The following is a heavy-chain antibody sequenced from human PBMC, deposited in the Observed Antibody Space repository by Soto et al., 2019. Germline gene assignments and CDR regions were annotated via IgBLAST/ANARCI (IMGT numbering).Heavy chain of an antibody. CDR3: ARDSSQAYFDWLSPWFDP. CDR2: ISSSSSYI. D-gene: IGHD3-9*01. V-gene: IGHV3-21*01. J-gene: IGHJ5*02. Sequence: GSLRLSCAASGFTFSSYSMNWVRQAPGKGLEWVSSISSSSSYIYYADSVKGRFTISRDNAKNSLYLQMNSLRAEDTAVYYCARDSSQAYFDWLSPWFDPWGQGTLVTVS. CDR1: GFTFSSYS.